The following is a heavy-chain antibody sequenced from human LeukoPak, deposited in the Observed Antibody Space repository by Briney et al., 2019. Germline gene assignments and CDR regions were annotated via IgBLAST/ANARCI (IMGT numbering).Heavy chain of an antibody. CDR1: GGPISSYY. J-gene: IGHJ3*02. CDR3: ARTLQGTNDAFDI. D-gene: IGHD1-1*01. Sequence: SETLSLTCTVSGGPISSYYWSWIRQPPGKGLEWIGYIYYSGSTNYNPSLKSRVTISVDTSKNQFSLKLSSVTAADTAVYYCARTLQGTNDAFDIWGQGTMATVSS. V-gene: IGHV4-59*01. CDR2: IYYSGST.